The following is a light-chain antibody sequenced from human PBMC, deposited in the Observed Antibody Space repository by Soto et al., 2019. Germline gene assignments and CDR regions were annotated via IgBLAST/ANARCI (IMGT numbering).Light chain of an antibody. Sequence: EIVMTQSPATLSVSPGERATLPCRASQSVSSNLDWYQQKPGQAPRLLIYGASTRATGIPARFSGSGSGTEFTLTISSLQSEDFAVYYCQQYNNWPWTFGQGTKVDIK. CDR2: GAS. V-gene: IGKV3-15*01. J-gene: IGKJ1*01. CDR1: QSVSSN. CDR3: QQYNNWPWT.